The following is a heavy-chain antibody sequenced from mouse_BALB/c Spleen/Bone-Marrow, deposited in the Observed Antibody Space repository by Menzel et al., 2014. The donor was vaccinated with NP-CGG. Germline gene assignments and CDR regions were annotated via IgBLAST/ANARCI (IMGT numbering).Heavy chain of an antibody. D-gene: IGHD4-1*01. J-gene: IGHJ1*01. CDR2: ISTYYGNT. Sequence: QVQLQHSGPELVRPGVSVKISCKGSGYTFTDYAMHWVKQSHAKSLEWIGVISTYYGNTNYNQKFKGKATMTVDKSSSTAYMELARLTSEDSAIYYCARKRLTGTSYWYFDVWGAGTTVTVSS. CDR1: GYTFTDYA. CDR3: ARKRLTGTSYWYFDV. V-gene: IGHV1-67*01.